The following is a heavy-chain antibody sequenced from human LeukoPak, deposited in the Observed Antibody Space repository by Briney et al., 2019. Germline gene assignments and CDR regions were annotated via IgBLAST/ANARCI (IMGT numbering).Heavy chain of an antibody. V-gene: IGHV3-48*03. CDR3: ARRYCSSTSCILDY. D-gene: IGHD2-2*01. CDR1: GFTFSSYE. J-gene: IGHJ4*02. CDR2: ISSGTTTI. Sequence: GGSLRLSCTASGFTFSSYEMNWVRQAPGKGLEWVSYISSGTTTIYYADSVKGRFTISRDNAKNSLYLQMNSLRAEDTAVYYCARRYCSSTSCILDYWGQGTLVTVSS.